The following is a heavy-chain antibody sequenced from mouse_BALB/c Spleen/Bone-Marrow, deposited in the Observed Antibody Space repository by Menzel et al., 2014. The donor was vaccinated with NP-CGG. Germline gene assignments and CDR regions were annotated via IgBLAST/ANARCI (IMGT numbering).Heavy chain of an antibody. CDR1: AVDSSRYW. CDR2: INPDSSTI. CDR3: ARLNYYGNLFV. J-gene: IGHJ1*01. D-gene: IGHD1-1*01. Sequence: SFNSSGPAAAVDSSRYWMSWVRQAPGKGLEWIGEINPDSSTINYTPSLKDKFIISRDNAKNTLYLQMSKVRSEDTALYYCARLNYYGNLFVWGAGTTVTVSS. V-gene: IGHV4-1*02.